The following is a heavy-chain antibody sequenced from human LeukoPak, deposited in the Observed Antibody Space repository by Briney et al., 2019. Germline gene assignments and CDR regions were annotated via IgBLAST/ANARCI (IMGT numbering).Heavy chain of an antibody. CDR2: ISGIGGRT. J-gene: IGHJ4*02. CDR1: GLTFSSYA. Sequence: GGSLRLSCAASGLTFSSYAMNWVRQAPGKGLEWVSAISGIGGRTYYADSVKGRFTISRDTSKNTLYLQMNSLRAEDTAVYYCAKEVYYPKIEHWGQGTLVTVSS. V-gene: IGHV3-23*01. D-gene: IGHD2-8*01. CDR3: AKEVYYPKIEH.